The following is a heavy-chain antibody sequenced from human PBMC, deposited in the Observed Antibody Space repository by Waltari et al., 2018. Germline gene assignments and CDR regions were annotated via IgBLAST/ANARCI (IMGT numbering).Heavy chain of an antibody. Sequence: EVQLVESGGGLVQPGGSLRLSCVASGFTFSDYWMTWVRQAPGEGLEWVANIKKDGGETYYVDSVKGRFTVSRDNAKNSLYLQMSSLRGEDTAVYYCARDRGYCGGDCYKNLDYWGQGTLVAVSS. CDR1: GFTFSDYW. CDR2: IKKDGGET. J-gene: IGHJ4*02. CDR3: ARDRGYCGGDCYKNLDY. V-gene: IGHV3-7*01. D-gene: IGHD2-21*01.